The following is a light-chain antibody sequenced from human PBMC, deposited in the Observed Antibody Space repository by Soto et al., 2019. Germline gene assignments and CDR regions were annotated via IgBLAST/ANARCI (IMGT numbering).Light chain of an antibody. CDR3: QQYYSTLPIT. Sequence: DIVMTQSPDSLAVSLGERATINCKSSQSVLYSSNNKNYLAWYQQKPGQPPKLLIYCASTRESGVPDRFSGSGSGTDFTLTISSLQAEDVAVYYCQQYYSTLPITFGQGTRLEIK. CDR2: CAS. V-gene: IGKV4-1*01. CDR1: QSVLYSSNNKNY. J-gene: IGKJ5*01.